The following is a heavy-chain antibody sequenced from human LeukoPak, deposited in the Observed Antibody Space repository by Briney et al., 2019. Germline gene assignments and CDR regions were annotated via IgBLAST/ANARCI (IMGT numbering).Heavy chain of an antibody. V-gene: IGHV4-59*01. Sequence: SETLSLTCTVSGGSISSYYWSWIRQPPGKGLEWIGYIYYSGSTNYNPSLKSRVTISVDTSKNQFSLKLSSVTAADTAVYYCARSSMVAQYYFDYRGRGTLVTVSS. D-gene: IGHD3-10*01. CDR3: ARSSMVAQYYFDY. CDR2: IYYSGST. J-gene: IGHJ4*02. CDR1: GGSISSYY.